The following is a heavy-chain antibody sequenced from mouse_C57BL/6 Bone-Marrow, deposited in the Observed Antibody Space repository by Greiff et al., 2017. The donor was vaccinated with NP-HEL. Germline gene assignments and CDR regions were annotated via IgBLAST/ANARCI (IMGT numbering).Heavy chain of an antibody. J-gene: IGHJ1*03. CDR1: GYTFTSYW. CDR2: LYPGSGST. Sequence: QVQLQQPGAELVKPGASVKMSCKASGYTFTSYWITWVKQRPGQGLEWIGDLYPGSGSTNYNEKFKSKATLTVDTSSRTAYMQLSSLTSEDSAVYYCARCTMIKGYVDVWGTGTTVTVSS. CDR3: ARCTMIKGYVDV. V-gene: IGHV1-55*01. D-gene: IGHD2-4*01.